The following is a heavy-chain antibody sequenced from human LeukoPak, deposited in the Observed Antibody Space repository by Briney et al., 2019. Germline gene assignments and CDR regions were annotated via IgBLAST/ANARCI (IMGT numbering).Heavy chain of an antibody. CDR3: AREAAANDAFDI. CDR2: INPGGGST. D-gene: IGHD6-13*01. J-gene: IGHJ3*02. V-gene: IGHV1-46*01. CDR1: GYTFTSYY. Sequence: ASVKVSCKASGYTFTSYYMHWVRQAPGQGLEWMGIINPGGGSTSYAQKFQGRVTMTRDTSTSTVYMELSSLRSEDTAVYYCAREAAANDAFDIWGQGTMVTVSS.